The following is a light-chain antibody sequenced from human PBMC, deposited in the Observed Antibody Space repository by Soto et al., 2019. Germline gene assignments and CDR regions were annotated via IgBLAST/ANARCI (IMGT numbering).Light chain of an antibody. Sequence: QSVLTQPPSASGTPGQRVTISCSGSSSNIGSNIVNWYQQLPGTAPKLLIYRNNQRPSGVPDRFSGSKSGTSASLAISGLQSEEEADYYCAAWDDSLNAHGVFGGGTKLTVL. CDR3: AAWDDSLNAHGV. V-gene: IGLV1-44*01. J-gene: IGLJ3*02. CDR2: RNN. CDR1: SSNIGSNI.